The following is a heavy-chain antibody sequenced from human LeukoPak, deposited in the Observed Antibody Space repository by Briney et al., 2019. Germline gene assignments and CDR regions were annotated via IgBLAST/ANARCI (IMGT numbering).Heavy chain of an antibody. J-gene: IGHJ3*02. D-gene: IGHD3-22*01. V-gene: IGHV3-20*04. CDR2: IDWKGRPT. Sequence: PGGSLRLSCAASGFSFDDYDMAWLRQAPGKGLEWVSDIDWKGRPTSYADSAKGRFTISRDNAKKSLYLQMNTLRAEDTAVYYCARENYFDSSGYYHIDGFDIWGQGTVVTVSS. CDR1: GFSFDDYD. CDR3: ARENYFDSSGYYHIDGFDI.